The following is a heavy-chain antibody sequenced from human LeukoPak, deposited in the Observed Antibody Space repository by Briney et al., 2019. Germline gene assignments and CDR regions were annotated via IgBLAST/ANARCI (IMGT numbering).Heavy chain of an antibody. CDR3: ARDRESRSSGCYLDPTTTRTTVGMDV. D-gene: IGHD6-19*01. CDR1: GFTFSSYS. CDR2: ISSSSSYI. Sequence: GGSLRLSCAASGFTFSSYSMNWVRQAPGKGLEWVSSISSSSSYIYYADSVKGRFTISRDNAKNSLYLQMNSLRAEDTAVYYCARDRESRSSGCYLDPTTTRTTVGMDVWGQGTTVTVSS. J-gene: IGHJ6*02. V-gene: IGHV3-21*01.